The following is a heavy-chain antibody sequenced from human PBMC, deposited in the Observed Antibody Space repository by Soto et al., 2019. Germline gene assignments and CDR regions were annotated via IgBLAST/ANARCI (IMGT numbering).Heavy chain of an antibody. CDR1: GGSISSYY. V-gene: IGHV4-59*01. D-gene: IGHD1-20*01. Sequence: ETLSLTCTVSGGSISSYYWSWIRQPPGKGLEWIGYIYYSGSTNYNPSLKSRVTISVDTSKNQFSLKLSSVTAADTAVYYCARNTWTLDYWGQGTLVTVSS. J-gene: IGHJ4*02. CDR2: IYYSGST. CDR3: ARNTWTLDY.